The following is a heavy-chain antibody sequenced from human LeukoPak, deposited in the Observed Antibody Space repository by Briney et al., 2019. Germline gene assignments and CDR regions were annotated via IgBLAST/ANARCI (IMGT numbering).Heavy chain of an antibody. Sequence: PGGSLRLSCAASGFSFSTYAMNGVRQAPGKGLEWVSGISGTGGSIYYADSVKGRFTISRDNSKNTLYLQMDSLRAEDTAVYYCAKDWFGYYGSGSNFEYWGQGTLVTVSS. D-gene: IGHD3-10*01. CDR3: AKDWFGYYGSGSNFEY. J-gene: IGHJ4*02. CDR1: GFSFSTYA. V-gene: IGHV3-23*01. CDR2: ISGTGGSI.